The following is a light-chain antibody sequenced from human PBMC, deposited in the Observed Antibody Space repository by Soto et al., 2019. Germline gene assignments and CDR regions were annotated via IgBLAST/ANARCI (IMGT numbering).Light chain of an antibody. CDR1: QSVSSS. Sequence: EIELTQSPGTLSLSLGERATLSCRASQSVSSSFLAWYQQKPGQAPRLLIYGASSRSNSMPARFSGSGSGTEFSLAISGLQSDDFAVYYCQQYNSWPLTFGQGTKVDIK. CDR2: GAS. V-gene: IGKV3-15*01. J-gene: IGKJ1*01. CDR3: QQYNSWPLT.